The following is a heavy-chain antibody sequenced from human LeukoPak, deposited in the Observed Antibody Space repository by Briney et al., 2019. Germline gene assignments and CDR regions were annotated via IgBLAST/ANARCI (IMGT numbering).Heavy chain of an antibody. CDR3: ARDAPGDY. Sequence: SETLSLTCTVSDYSISSGYYWAWIRQPPGKGLEWTGHIYHSGSTYYNPSLKSRVTISVDTSKNQFSLKLSSVTAADTAVYYCARDAPGDYWGQGTLVTVSS. V-gene: IGHV4-38-2*02. J-gene: IGHJ4*02. CDR2: IYHSGST. CDR1: DYSISSGYY. D-gene: IGHD3-10*01.